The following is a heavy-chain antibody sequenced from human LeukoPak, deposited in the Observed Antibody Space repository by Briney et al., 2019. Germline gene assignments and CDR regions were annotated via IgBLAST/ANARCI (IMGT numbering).Heavy chain of an antibody. D-gene: IGHD3-16*01. CDR2: INTNTGNP. J-gene: IGHJ6*02. CDR3: ARGPRGKYYYYGMDV. Sequence: ASVKVSCKASGYTFTSYAMNWVRQAPGQGLEWMGWINTNTGNPTYAQGFTGRFVFSLDTSVSTACLQISSLKAEDTAVYYCARGPRGKYYYYGMDVWGQGTTVTVSS. V-gene: IGHV7-4-1*02. CDR1: GYTFTSYA.